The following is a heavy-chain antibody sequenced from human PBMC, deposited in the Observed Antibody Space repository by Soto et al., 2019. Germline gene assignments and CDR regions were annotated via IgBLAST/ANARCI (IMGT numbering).Heavy chain of an antibody. J-gene: IGHJ2*01. D-gene: IGHD1-1*01. CDR1: GFTFSAYA. Sequence: EVQRLESGGGLVQPGGSLRLSCAASGFTFSAYAMGWVRQAPGTGLEWVSTIHGGGGATHYADSVKGRFTISRDDSKNTLYAQMNSLRAEDRAVYYCAKFEGHPLEYWYLDFWGRGTLVNVSS. CDR3: AKFEGHPLEYWYLDF. V-gene: IGHV3-23*01. CDR2: IHGGGGAT.